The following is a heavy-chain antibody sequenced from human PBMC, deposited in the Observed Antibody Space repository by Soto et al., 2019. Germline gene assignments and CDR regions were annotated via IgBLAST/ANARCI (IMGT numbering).Heavy chain of an antibody. Sequence: EVQLVESGGGLVQPGGSLRLSCAASGFTFSSHWMHWVRQAPGKGLVWVSRINGDGSSTSYADSVKGRFTISRDNAKHMLYLQVNSLRADDTAVYYCAGSPGISRICGTTLGAWGQGTLVTVSS. CDR2: INGDGSST. J-gene: IGHJ5*01. V-gene: IGHV3-74*01. CDR1: GFTFSSHW. D-gene: IGHD1-7*01. CDR3: AGSPGISRICGTTLGA.